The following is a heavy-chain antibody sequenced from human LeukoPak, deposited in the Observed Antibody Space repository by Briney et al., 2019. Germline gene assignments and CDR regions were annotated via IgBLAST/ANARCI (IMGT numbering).Heavy chain of an antibody. V-gene: IGHV1-2*02. CDR1: GYTFTDYY. D-gene: IGHD2-2*01. CDR2: INPNDGDT. Sequence: ASVKVSCKASGYTFTDYYMHWVRQAPGQGFEWMGWINPNDGDTNYAQKFQGRVTMTRDASISTAHMEVSRLRSDDTAVYYCAREGRGYCSSTSCYELGGFDYWGQGTLVTVSS. J-gene: IGHJ4*02. CDR3: AREGRGYCSSTSCYELGGFDY.